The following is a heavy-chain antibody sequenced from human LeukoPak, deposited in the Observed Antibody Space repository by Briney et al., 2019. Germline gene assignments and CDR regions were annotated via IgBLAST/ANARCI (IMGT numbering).Heavy chain of an antibody. D-gene: IGHD3-9*01. CDR2: IYYSGST. J-gene: IGHJ4*02. CDR1: GGSISSYY. CDR3: ARSTVGELRYFDWLYGSFDY. V-gene: IGHV4-59*08. Sequence: SETLSPTCTVSGGSISSYYWSWIRQPPGKGLEWIGYIYYSGSTNYNPSLKSRVTISVDTSKNQFSLKLSSVTAADTAVYYCARSTVGELRYFDWLYGSFDYWGQGTLVTVSS.